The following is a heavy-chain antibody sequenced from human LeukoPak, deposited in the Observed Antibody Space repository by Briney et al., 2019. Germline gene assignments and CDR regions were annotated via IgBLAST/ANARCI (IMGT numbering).Heavy chain of an antibody. CDR1: GCTFSSYA. CDR3: ARDLGYCSSTSCPGGFDY. Sequence: SVKVSCKASGCTFSSYAMSWVRQAPGQGLEWMGGIIPIFGTANYALKFQGRVTITADKSTSTAYMELSSLRSEDTAVYYCARDLGYCSSTSCPGGFDYWGQGTLVTVSS. D-gene: IGHD2-2*01. CDR2: IIPIFGTA. V-gene: IGHV1-69*06. J-gene: IGHJ4*02.